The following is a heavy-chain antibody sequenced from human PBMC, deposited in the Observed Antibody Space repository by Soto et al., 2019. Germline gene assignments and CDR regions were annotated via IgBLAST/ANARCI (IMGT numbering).Heavy chain of an antibody. CDR3: ARGTTTTAFAAMDV. Sequence: QVQLVESGGGVVQPGRSLRLSCAASGFTFSYHALNWVRQAPGKGLEWVAVISYDGDNKYIAESVKGRFTISRDNSKNTVSLQMNSLRADDTAMYCCARGTTTTAFAAMDVWGQGTTVTVSS. J-gene: IGHJ6*02. CDR2: ISYDGDNK. D-gene: IGHD1-1*01. V-gene: IGHV3-30-3*01. CDR1: GFTFSYHA.